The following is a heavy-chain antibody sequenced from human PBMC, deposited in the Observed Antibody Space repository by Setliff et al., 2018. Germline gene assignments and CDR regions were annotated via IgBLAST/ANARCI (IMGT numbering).Heavy chain of an antibody. CDR1: GVSINSLNW. J-gene: IGHJ2*01. D-gene: IGHD5-12*01. CDR2: IYHDGPS. Sequence: PSETLSLTCAVSGVSINSLNWWTWVRQSPGKGLEWIGYIYHDGPSVHYNPSLKSRATISIDTSKSQFSLKLSSMTAADTALYYCARNPDFLQYSFDLWGRGTLVTVSS. CDR3: ARNPDFLQYSFDL. V-gene: IGHV4-4*02.